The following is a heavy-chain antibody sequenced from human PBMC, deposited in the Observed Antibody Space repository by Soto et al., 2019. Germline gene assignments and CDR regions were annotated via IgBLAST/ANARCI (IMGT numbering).Heavy chain of an antibody. D-gene: IGHD1-26*01. Sequence: QVQLQESGPGLVKPSQTLSLTCTVSGGSIRSGGYYWSWIRQHPGKGLEWIGYFYYSGNTYYNPSLKSRLTISGDTSKNQFSLNLSSVTAADTAVYYCARAMGAINYFDYWGQRTLVTVSS. CDR3: ARAMGAINYFDY. J-gene: IGHJ4*02. CDR2: FYYSGNT. CDR1: GGSIRSGGYY. V-gene: IGHV4-31*03.